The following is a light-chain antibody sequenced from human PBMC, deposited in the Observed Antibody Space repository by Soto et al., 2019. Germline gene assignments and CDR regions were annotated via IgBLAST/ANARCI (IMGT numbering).Light chain of an antibody. J-gene: IGKJ2*01. CDR1: QSVSSY. V-gene: IGKV3-11*01. CDR3: QQRSNWPRT. Sequence: EIVLTQSPATLSLSPGERATLSCRASQSVSSYLAWYQQKPGQAPRLLIYDASNRATGIPARFSGSGSGTDFTLTISSVGPEDFAVYYCQQRSNWPRTFGQGTKLEIK. CDR2: DAS.